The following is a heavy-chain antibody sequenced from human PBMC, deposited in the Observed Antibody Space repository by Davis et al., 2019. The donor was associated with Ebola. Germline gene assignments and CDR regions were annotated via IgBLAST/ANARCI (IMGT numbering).Heavy chain of an antibody. CDR3: AKDNPLRWFGP. CDR2: IHSSGTT. J-gene: IGHJ5*02. D-gene: IGHD1-14*01. CDR1: GGSITSYQ. Sequence: MPSETLSLTCTVSGGSITSYQWNWVRQSPGKGLEWLGSIHSSGTTNYNPSLKSRVTISLDTSQNQFSLRRNSVTPADTAVYYCAKDNPLRWFGPWGQGTLVTVSS. V-gene: IGHV4-59*01.